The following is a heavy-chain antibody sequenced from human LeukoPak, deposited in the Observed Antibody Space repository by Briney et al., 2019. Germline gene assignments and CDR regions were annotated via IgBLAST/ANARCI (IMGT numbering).Heavy chain of an antibody. CDR2: TYYRSKWYY. J-gene: IGHJ6*02. D-gene: IGHD6-19*01. CDR1: GVTLSSNSAA. Sequence: SQTLSLTCAISGVTLSSNSAACNWLRQSPSRGLEWLGRTYYRSKWYYDYAVSVKSRITINPDTSKNQLPLQLISVAHEDTAVYSCARAIEGWHPMDVWGQGTTVTVSS. CDR3: ARAIEGWHPMDV. V-gene: IGHV6-1*01.